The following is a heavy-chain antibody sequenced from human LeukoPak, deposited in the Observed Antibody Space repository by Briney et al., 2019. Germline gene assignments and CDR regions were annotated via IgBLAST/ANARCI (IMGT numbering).Heavy chain of an antibody. CDR3: AREIGGILVFEY. Sequence: ASVKVTCKASGYKFTGYYMHWVRQAPGQGLEWMGWINPNSGDSHHAQKFQGRVTMTRDTSISTAYMELSRLRSDDTAVYYCAREIGGILVFEYWGQGTLVTVSS. J-gene: IGHJ4*02. CDR1: GYKFTGYY. CDR2: INPNSGDS. D-gene: IGHD5-18*01. V-gene: IGHV1-2*02.